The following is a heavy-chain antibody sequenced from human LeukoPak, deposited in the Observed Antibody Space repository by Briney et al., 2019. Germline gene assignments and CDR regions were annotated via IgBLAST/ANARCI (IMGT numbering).Heavy chain of an antibody. D-gene: IGHD5-12*01. CDR2: INHSGST. CDR1: GGSFSGYY. J-gene: IGHJ4*02. Sequence: SETLSLTCAVYGGSFSGYYWSWIRQPPGKGLEWIGEINHSGSTNYNPSLKSRVTISVDTSKNQFSLKLSSVTAADTAVYYCARFRPGSLTDIVATLTSPYYFDYWGQGTLVTVSS. V-gene: IGHV4-34*01. CDR3: ARFRPGSLTDIVATLTSPYYFDY.